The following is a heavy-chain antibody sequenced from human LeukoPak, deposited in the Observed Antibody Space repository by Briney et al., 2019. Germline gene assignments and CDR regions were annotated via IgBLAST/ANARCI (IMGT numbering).Heavy chain of an antibody. Sequence: GASVKVSCKVSGYTLTELSMHWVRQAPGKGLEWMGGFDPEDGETIYAQKFQGRVTITRNTSISTAYMELSSLRSEDTAVYYCARGDFWSGYYTSVAFDIWGQGTMVTVSS. V-gene: IGHV1-24*01. J-gene: IGHJ3*02. D-gene: IGHD3-3*01. CDR1: GYTLTELS. CDR2: FDPEDGET. CDR3: ARGDFWSGYYTSVAFDI.